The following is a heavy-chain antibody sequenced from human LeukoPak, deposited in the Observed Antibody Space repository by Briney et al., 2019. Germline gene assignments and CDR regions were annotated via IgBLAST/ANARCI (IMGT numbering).Heavy chain of an antibody. D-gene: IGHD5-24*01. J-gene: IGHJ5*02. CDR1: GGSISSYY. Sequence: SETXXLTCTVSGGSISSYYWSWIRQPPGKGLEWIGYIYYSGSTNYNPSLKRRVTISVDTSKKQFSLKLSSVTAADTAVYYCARDSDGYNYWWFDHWGQGTLVTVSS. V-gene: IGHV4-59*01. CDR3: ARDSDGYNYWWFDH. CDR2: IYYSGST.